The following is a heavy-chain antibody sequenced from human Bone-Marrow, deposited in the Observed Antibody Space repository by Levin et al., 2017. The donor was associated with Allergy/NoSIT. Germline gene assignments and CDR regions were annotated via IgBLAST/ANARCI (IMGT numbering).Heavy chain of an antibody. V-gene: IGHV3-7*01. CDR1: GFTFSNYW. Sequence: GSLRLSCAASGFTFSNYWMSWVRQAPGKGLEWVANIKQDGSEKYFVDSVKGRFTISRDNAKNLLYLQMNTLRAEDTAVYYCARDGLIRGATRAFGAVDMWGQGTMVTVSS. J-gene: IGHJ3*02. CDR2: IKQDGSEK. CDR3: ARDGLIRGATRAFGAVDM. D-gene: IGHD3-10*01.